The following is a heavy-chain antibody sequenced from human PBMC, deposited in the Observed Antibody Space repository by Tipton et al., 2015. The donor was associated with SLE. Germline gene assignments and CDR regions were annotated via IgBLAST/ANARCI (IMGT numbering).Heavy chain of an antibody. CDR3: ARGGGSYYDY. CDR1: GGSLNSRFSF. V-gene: IGHV4-39*07. CDR2: VFYSGST. D-gene: IGHD1-26*01. J-gene: IGHJ4*02. Sequence: TLSLTCTVSGGSLNSRFSFWGWIRQSPGEGLEWLGHVFYSGSTYSNPSLRSRVTMSVDTSTNQFSLNLKSVTAADTAVYYCARGGGSYYDYWGQGTLVTVSS.